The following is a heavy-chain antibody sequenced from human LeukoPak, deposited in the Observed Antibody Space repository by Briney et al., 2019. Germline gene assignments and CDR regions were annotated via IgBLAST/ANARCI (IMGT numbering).Heavy chain of an antibody. CDR3: ARDNGHNWNFDY. J-gene: IGHJ4*02. Sequence: GGSLRLSCAASGFTFSSYSMNWVRQAPGKGLEWVSSISSSSSYIYYADSVKGRFTISRDNAKNSLYLQMNSLRAEDTAVYYCARDNGHNWNFDYWGQGTLVTVSS. D-gene: IGHD1-20*01. CDR1: GFTFSSYS. V-gene: IGHV3-21*01. CDR2: ISSSSSYI.